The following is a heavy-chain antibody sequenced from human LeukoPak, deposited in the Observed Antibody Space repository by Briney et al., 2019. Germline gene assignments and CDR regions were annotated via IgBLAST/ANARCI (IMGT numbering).Heavy chain of an antibody. CDR1: GYTFTGYY. V-gene: IGHV1-2*06. J-gene: IGHJ3*02. CDR2: INPNSGGT. D-gene: IGHD3-16*02. Sequence: ALLKVSCKAPGYTFTGYYMHWVRQAPGQGLEWMGRINPNSGGTNYAQKFQGRVNMTRDTSISTAYMELSRLRSDDTAVYYCFTFGGLIRGAFDIWGQGAMVTVSS. CDR3: FTFGGLIRGAFDI.